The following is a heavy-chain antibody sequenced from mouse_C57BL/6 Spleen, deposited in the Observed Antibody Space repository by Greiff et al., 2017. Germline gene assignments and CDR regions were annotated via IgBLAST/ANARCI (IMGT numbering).Heavy chain of an antibody. D-gene: IGHD2-2*01. CDR3: ATDGGGMVRKTLDY. V-gene: IGHV14-4*01. CDR1: GFNFKDDY. CDR2: IDPENGDT. J-gene: IGHJ2*01. Sequence: DVKLQEPGAELVRPGASVKLSCTASGFNFKDDYMHWVKQRPEQGLEWIGWIDPENGDTEYASKFQGKATITADTSSNTAYLQLSSLTSEDAAVYYCATDGGGMVRKTLDYWGQGTTLTVSS.